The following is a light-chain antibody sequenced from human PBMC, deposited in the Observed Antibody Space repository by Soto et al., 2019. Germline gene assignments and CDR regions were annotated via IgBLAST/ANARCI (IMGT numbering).Light chain of an antibody. CDR3: QQRRNWPT. J-gene: IGKJ1*01. V-gene: IGKV3-11*01. Sequence: EIVFTRSRATLSLSPGERANLSCRASQSVSSYLAWYQQKPGQAPRLLIYDASNRATGIPARFSGSGSGTVFTLTISSLAPEDFAVYYCQQRRNWPTFGQGTKVDIK. CDR1: QSVSSY. CDR2: DAS.